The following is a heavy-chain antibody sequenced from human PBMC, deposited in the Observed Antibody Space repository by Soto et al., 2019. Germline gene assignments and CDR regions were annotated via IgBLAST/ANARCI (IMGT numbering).Heavy chain of an antibody. CDR1: GFTFSSYW. V-gene: IGHV3-7*01. J-gene: IGHJ4*02. CDR2: IKQDGSEK. CDR3: ARDRGGLSWWPFDY. Sequence: GGSLRLSCAASGFTFSSYWMSWVRRAPGKGLEWVANIKQDGSEKYYVDSVKGRFTISRDNAKNSLYLQMNSLRAEDTAVYYCARDRGGLSWWPFDYGGKGPLVTVPS. D-gene: IGHD3-16*01.